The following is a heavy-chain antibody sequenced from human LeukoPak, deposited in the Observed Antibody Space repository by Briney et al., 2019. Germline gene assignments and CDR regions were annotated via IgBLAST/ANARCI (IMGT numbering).Heavy chain of an antibody. CDR3: AREDYGGLDRY. CDR2: IKQDGSEK. Sequence: PGGSLRLSCAASGFTFSSYAMSWVRQAPGKGLEWVANIKQDGSEKYYVDSVKGRFTISRDNAKNSLYLQMNSLRAEDTAVYYCAREDYGGLDRYWGQGTLVTVSS. J-gene: IGHJ4*02. V-gene: IGHV3-7*01. CDR1: GFTFSSYA. D-gene: IGHD4-23*01.